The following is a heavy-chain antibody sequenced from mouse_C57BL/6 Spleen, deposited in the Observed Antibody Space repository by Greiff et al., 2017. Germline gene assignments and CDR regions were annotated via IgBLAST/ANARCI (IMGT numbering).Heavy chain of an antibody. CDR2: ISSGGDYI. J-gene: IGHJ1*03. CDR3: TRVGYGSSHWYFDV. CDR1: GFTFSSYA. D-gene: IGHD1-1*01. V-gene: IGHV5-9-1*02. Sequence: EVQRVESGEGLVKPGGSLKLSCAASGFTFSSYAMSWVRQTPEKRLEWVAYISSGGDYIYYADTVKGRFTISRDNARNTLYLQMSSLKSEDTAMYYCTRVGYGSSHWYFDVWGTGTTVTVSS.